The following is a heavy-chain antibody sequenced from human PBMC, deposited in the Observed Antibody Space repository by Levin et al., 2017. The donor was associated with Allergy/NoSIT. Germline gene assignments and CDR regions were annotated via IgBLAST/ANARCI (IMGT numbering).Heavy chain of an antibody. CDR1: GGSISSKNW. CDR3: VKHSGTYAYAFDI. J-gene: IGHJ3*02. CDR2: IYHSGST. Sequence: SETLSLTCVVSGGSISSKNWWSWVRQPPGKGLEWIGEIYHSGSTNYNPSLKSRVTISVDKSKNQFSLKLTSVTAADTAVYCCVKHSGTYAYAFDIWGRGTMVTVSS. V-gene: IGHV4-4*01. D-gene: IGHD1-26*01.